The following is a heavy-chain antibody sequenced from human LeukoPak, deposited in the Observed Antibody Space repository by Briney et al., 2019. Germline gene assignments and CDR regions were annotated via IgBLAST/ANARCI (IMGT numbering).Heavy chain of an antibody. CDR2: IYSGGLT. D-gene: IGHD3-9*01. CDR3: AREPLTGYYGFDY. J-gene: IGHJ4*02. V-gene: IGHV3-53*01. Sequence: GGSLRLSCAVSGFRFSDYYMSWVRQAPGKGLEWVSVIYSGGLTYYADSVKGRFTISRDTSRNTLYLQMNSLRAEDTAVYYCAREPLTGYYGFDYWGQGTLVTVSS. CDR1: GFRFSDYY.